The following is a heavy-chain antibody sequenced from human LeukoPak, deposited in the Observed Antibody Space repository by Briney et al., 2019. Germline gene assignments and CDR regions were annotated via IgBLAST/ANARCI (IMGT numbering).Heavy chain of an antibody. CDR2: IIPIFGTA. D-gene: IGHD3-3*01. J-gene: IGHJ4*02. V-gene: IGHV1-69*06. Sequence: GASVKVSCMASVGTFSSYAISWVRQAPGQGLEWMGGIIPIFGTANYAQKFQGRVTITADKATSTAYMQLSSLRSEDTAVYYCARPERSGRGAHWGQGTLVTVSS. CDR1: VGTFSSYA. CDR3: ARPERSGRGAH.